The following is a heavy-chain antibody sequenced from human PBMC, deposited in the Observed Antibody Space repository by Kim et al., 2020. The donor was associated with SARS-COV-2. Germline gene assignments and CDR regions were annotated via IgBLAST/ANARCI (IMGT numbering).Heavy chain of an antibody. Sequence: GGSLRLSCTASGFTFGDYAMSWVRQAPGKGLEWVGFIRSKAYGGTTEYAASVKGRFTISRDDSKSIAYLQMNSLKTEDTAVYYCTRDSRRGSGWFYYFDYWGQGTLVTVSS. D-gene: IGHD6-19*01. CDR2: IRSKAYGGTT. J-gene: IGHJ4*02. CDR1: GFTFGDYA. V-gene: IGHV3-49*04. CDR3: TRDSRRGSGWFYYFDY.